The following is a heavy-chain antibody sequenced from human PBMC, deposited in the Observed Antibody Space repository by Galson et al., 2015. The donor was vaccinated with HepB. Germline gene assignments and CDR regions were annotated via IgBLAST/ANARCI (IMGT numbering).Heavy chain of an antibody. D-gene: IGHD2-15*01. CDR2: IYHSGST. Sequence: ETLSLTCAVSGGSISSSNWWSWVRQPPGKGLEWIGEIYHSGSTNYNPSLKSRVTISVDKSKNQFSLKLSSVTAADTAVYYCARRCSGGSCYSYAFDIWGQGTMVTVSS. CDR3: ARRCSGGSCYSYAFDI. J-gene: IGHJ3*02. V-gene: IGHV4-4*02. CDR1: GGSISSSNW.